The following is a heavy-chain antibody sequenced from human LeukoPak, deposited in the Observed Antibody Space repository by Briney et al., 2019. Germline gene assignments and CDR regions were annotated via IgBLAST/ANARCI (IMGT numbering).Heavy chain of an antibody. CDR1: GYTFTSYD. CDR3: ARGGAYYGSGSFFNWFDP. J-gene: IGHJ5*02. CDR2: MNPTSGNT. D-gene: IGHD3-10*01. Sequence: ASVKDSCQPSGYTFTSYDINWVRQATGQGLEWMGWMNPTSGNTGYAQKFQGRVTMTRNTSISTAYMELSSLRSEDTAVYYCARGGAYYGSGSFFNWFDPWGQGTLVTVSS. V-gene: IGHV1-8*02.